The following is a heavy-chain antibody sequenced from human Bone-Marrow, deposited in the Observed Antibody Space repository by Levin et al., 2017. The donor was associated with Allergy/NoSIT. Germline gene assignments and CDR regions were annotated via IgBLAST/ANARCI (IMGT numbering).Heavy chain of an antibody. Sequence: GGSLRLSCAASGFTFNSYAMSWVRQAPGKGLEWVSSIGSVGISIHYADSVKGRFTISRDNSKNTLYLQMNSLRAEDTAVYYCAKKMAAGQNPFDYWGQGTLVTVSS. CDR2: IGSVGISI. CDR3: AKKMAAGQNPFDY. J-gene: IGHJ4*02. CDR1: GFTFNSYA. D-gene: IGHD6-13*01. V-gene: IGHV3-23*01.